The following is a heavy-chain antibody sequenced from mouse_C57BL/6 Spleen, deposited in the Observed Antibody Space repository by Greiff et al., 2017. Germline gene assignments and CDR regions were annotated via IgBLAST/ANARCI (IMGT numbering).Heavy chain of an antibody. CDR1: GYTFTDYY. J-gene: IGHJ2*01. V-gene: IGHV1-26*01. CDR3: ASNDYDERGDY. Sequence: EVQLQQSGPELVKPGASVKISCKASGYTFTDYYMNWVKQSHGKSLEWIGDINPNNGGTSYNQKFKGKATLTVDKSSSTAYMELRSLTSEDSAVYYCASNDYDERGDYWGQGTTLTVSS. D-gene: IGHD2-4*01. CDR2: INPNNGGT.